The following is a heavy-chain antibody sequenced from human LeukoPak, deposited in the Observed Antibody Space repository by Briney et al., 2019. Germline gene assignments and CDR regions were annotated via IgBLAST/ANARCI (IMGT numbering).Heavy chain of an antibody. Sequence: SETLSLTCTVSVGSISSYYWSWIRQPPGKGLEWIGYIYTSGSTNYNPSLKSRVTISVDTSKNQFSLKLSSVTAADTAVYYCARLGGYFDPWGQGTLVTVSS. CDR1: VGSISSYY. D-gene: IGHD1-1*01. CDR2: IYTSGST. J-gene: IGHJ5*02. V-gene: IGHV4-4*09. CDR3: ARLGGYFDP.